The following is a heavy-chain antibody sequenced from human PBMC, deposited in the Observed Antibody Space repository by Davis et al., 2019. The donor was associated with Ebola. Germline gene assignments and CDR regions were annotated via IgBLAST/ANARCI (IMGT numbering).Heavy chain of an antibody. D-gene: IGHD3-16*01. Sequence: GSLRLSCTVSGGSISSYYWSWIRQPPGKGLEWIGYIYYSGSTNYNPSLKSRVTISVDTSKNQFSLKLSSVTAADTAVYYCATFGGGIWGQGTMVTVSS. V-gene: IGHV4-59*08. CDR3: ATFGGGI. CDR2: IYYSGST. CDR1: GGSISSYY. J-gene: IGHJ3*02.